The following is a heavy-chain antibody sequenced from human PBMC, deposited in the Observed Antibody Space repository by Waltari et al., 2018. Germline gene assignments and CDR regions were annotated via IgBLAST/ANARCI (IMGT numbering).Heavy chain of an antibody. D-gene: IGHD2-15*01. Sequence: QLQLQESGPGLVTSSETLSLPCTVSGGPIRSSSFYWGRLRQPQGTGLEWIGSIYYSGSTYYNPSLKSRVTISVDTSKNQFSLKLSSVTAADTAVYYCASTLVVVAAVNYYYYGMDVWGQGTTVTVSS. CDR3: ASTLVVVAAVNYYYYGMDV. V-gene: IGHV4-39*01. J-gene: IGHJ6*02. CDR2: IYYSGST. CDR1: GGPIRSSSFY.